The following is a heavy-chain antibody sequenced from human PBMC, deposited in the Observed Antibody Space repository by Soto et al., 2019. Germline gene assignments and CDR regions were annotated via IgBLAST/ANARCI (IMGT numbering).Heavy chain of an antibody. CDR3: ARVPTINYYDSSGYYFDY. J-gene: IGHJ4*02. CDR2: ISSSGSTI. D-gene: IGHD3-22*01. Sequence: PGGSLRLSCAASGFTFSDYYMSWIRQAPGKGLEWVSYISSSGSTIYYADSVKGRFTISRDNAKNSLYLQMNSLRAEDTAVHYCARVPTINYYDSSGYYFDYWGQGTLVTVSS. V-gene: IGHV3-11*01. CDR1: GFTFSDYY.